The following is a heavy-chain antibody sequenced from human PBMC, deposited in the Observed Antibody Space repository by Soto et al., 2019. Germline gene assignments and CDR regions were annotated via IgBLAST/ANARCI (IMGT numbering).Heavy chain of an antibody. D-gene: IGHD3-22*01. CDR2: INPKSGGT. V-gene: IGHV1-2*02. CDR1: GYTFSAYY. CDR3: ARGGTFAYDTSGYSVY. J-gene: IGHJ4*02. Sequence: ASVKVSCKTSGYTFSAYYMHWVRQAPGQGLEWMGWINPKSGGTLYAQKFQGRVTMTRDTSISTAYMELRRLRSDDTAVYYCARGGTFAYDTSGYSVYWGQGTLVTVSS.